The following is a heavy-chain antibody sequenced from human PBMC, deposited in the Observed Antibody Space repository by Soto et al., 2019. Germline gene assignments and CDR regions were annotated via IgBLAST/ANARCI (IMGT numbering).Heavy chain of an antibody. D-gene: IGHD4-17*01. CDR3: AKDPDYGRLRYYYGMDV. CDR1: GFTFSSYG. V-gene: IGHV3-30*18. CDR2: ISYDGSNT. J-gene: IGHJ6*02. Sequence: QPGGSLRLSCAASGFTFSSYGMQWVRQAPGKGLEWVAVISYDGSNTYHADSVKGRFTISRDNSKNTLYLQMNSLRAEDTAVYYCAKDPDYGRLRYYYGMDVWGQGTTVTVSS.